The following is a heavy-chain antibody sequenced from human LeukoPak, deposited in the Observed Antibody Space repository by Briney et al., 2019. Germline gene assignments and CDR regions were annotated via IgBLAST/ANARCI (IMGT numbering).Heavy chain of an antibody. CDR2: ISSNGGST. CDR1: GFTFSIYA. CDR3: ARSEFLYYYYMDV. V-gene: IGHV3-64*01. Sequence: GGSLRLSCAASGFTFSIYAMHWVRQAPGKGLEYVSAISSNGGSTYYANSVKGRFTISRDNSKNTLYLQMGSLRAEDMAVYYCARSEFLYYYYMDVWGKGNTVTVSS. J-gene: IGHJ6*03. D-gene: IGHD2/OR15-2a*01.